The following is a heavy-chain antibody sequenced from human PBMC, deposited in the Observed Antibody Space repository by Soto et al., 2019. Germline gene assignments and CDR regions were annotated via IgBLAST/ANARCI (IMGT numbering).Heavy chain of an antibody. J-gene: IGHJ5*02. CDR3: ARAKAPLSSSRWYWVDP. D-gene: IGHD6-13*01. V-gene: IGHV4-59*08. Sequence: QVQLQESGPGLVKPSETLSLTCTVSGGSISSYYWSWIRQPPGKGLEWIGYIYYSGSTNYNPSLKSGFTISLDTSKNQFSLKLSSVAAADTAVYYCARAKAPLSSSRWYWVDPWGQVTLVTVSS. CDR1: GGSISSYY. CDR2: IYYSGST.